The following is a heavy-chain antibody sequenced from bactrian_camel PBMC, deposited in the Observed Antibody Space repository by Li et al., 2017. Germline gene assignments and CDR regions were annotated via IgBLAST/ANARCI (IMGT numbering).Heavy chain of an antibody. D-gene: IGHD1*01. J-gene: IGHJ4*01. V-gene: IGHV3-2*01. CDR3: AARPVNTRACVAGGRYEFGY. CDR1: GFTFGAYY. CDR2: SYGSDA. Sequence: HVQLVESGGGLVQPGGSLRLSCTASGFTFGAYYMSWVRQAPGKGLEWVSSYGSDAYYATSVKGRFTISKDNAKNTLYLQMDNLQPEDTAVYYCAARPVNTRACVAGGRYEFGYWGQGTQVTVS.